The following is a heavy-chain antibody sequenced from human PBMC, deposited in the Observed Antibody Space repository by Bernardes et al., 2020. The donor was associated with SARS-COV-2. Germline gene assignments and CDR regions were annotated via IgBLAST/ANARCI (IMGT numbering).Heavy chain of an antibody. D-gene: IGHD2-2*02. CDR1: GGSISSYY. Sequence: TLSLTCTVSGGSISSYYWSWIRQPPGKGLEWIGYIYYSGSTNYNPSLKSRVTISVDTSKNQFSLKLSSVTAADTAVYYCARQRGPRDCSSTSCYRPQGDYWYFDLWGRGTLVTVSS. CDR3: ARQRGPRDCSSTSCYRPQGDYWYFDL. V-gene: IGHV4-59*08. J-gene: IGHJ2*01. CDR2: IYYSGST.